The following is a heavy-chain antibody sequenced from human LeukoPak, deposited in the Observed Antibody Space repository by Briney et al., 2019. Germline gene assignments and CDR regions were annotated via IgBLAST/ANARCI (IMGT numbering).Heavy chain of an antibody. CDR1: GYTFTGYY. D-gene: IGHD1-7*01. CDR2: INPNSGGT. V-gene: IGHV1-2*02. J-gene: IGHJ3*02. Sequence: ASVKVSCKASGYTFTGYYMHWVRQAPGQGLEWMGWINPNSGGTNYAQKFQGRVTMTRDTSISTAYMELSRLRSDDTAVYYCARDPITGTTKPFDIWGQGTMVTVSS. CDR3: ARDPITGTTKPFDI.